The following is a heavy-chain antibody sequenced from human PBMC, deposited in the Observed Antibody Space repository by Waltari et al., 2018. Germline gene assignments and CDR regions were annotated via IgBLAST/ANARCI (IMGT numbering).Heavy chain of an antibody. Sequence: EVQLLESGGGLVQPGGSLRLSCAASGFTFSSYAMSWVRQAPGKGLEWVSAISGSGGSTYYADAVKGRFTISRDNSKNTLYLQMNSLRAEDTAVYYCAKGTIKVDAFDIWGQGTMVTVSS. J-gene: IGHJ3*02. CDR3: AKGTIKVDAFDI. CDR2: ISGSGGST. V-gene: IGHV3-23*01. CDR1: GFTFSSYA. D-gene: IGHD1-1*01.